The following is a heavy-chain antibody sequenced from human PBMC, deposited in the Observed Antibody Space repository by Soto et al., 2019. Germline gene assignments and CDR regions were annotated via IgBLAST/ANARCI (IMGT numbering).Heavy chain of an antibody. D-gene: IGHD1-1*01. CDR2: INESGST. Sequence: QVQLQQWGAGLVKPSETLSLSCAVYGQSFSGHSWAWIRQPLGKGLEWIGEINESGSTYYNPSLKSRVTISTDTSKNQFSLKLSSVSAADTAAYFCARGSGIVALPGELEDVKYDYWGQGTLVNVSS. CDR1: GQSFSGHS. J-gene: IGHJ4*02. V-gene: IGHV4-34*01. CDR3: ARGSGIVALPGELEDVKYDY.